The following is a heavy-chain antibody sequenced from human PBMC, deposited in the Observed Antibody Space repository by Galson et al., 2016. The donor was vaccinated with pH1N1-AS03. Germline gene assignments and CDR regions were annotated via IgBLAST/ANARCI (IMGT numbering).Heavy chain of an antibody. V-gene: IGHV1-18*01. D-gene: IGHD6-25*01. CDR2: ISSFNGYT. Sequence: SVKVSCKASGYTLTNYGVSWVRQAPGQGLEWMGGISSFNGYTTYAQKLQDRVTMTRDTSTSTAYIELRSLRSDDTAVYFCARDAAYYYGMDVWGQGTTVIVS. CDR3: ARDAAYYYGMDV. CDR1: GYTLTNYG. J-gene: IGHJ6*02.